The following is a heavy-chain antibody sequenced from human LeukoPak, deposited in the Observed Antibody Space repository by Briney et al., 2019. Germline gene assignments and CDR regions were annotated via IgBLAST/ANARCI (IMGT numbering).Heavy chain of an antibody. J-gene: IGHJ6*02. Sequence: ASVKVSCKASGYTFTSYGISWVRQAPGQGLEWMGWISAYNGNTNYAQKLQGRVTMTTDTSTSTAYMELRSLRSDDTAVYYCAREGPPLLGMGYYYGMDVWGQGTTVTVSS. CDR3: AREGPPLLGMGYYYGMDV. D-gene: IGHD7-27*01. CDR1: GYTFTSYG. V-gene: IGHV1-18*01. CDR2: ISAYNGNT.